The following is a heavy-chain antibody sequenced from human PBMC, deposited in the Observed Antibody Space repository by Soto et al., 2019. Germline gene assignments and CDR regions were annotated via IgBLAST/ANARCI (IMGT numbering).Heavy chain of an antibody. Sequence: VELMQSGAEVQKPGASVKVSCKASGVSFSNSGFSWVRQAHGQGPEWMGWISGTNGATNYAPRFEGRVTMTKDTSTSTGYMELSGLRGDDTAVYYCVRASSVWYGFQEWAAWGQGTPVTVSS. CDR2: ISGTNGAT. J-gene: IGHJ1*01. D-gene: IGHD6-19*01. CDR1: GVSFSNSG. V-gene: IGHV1-18*01. CDR3: VRASSVWYGFQEWAA.